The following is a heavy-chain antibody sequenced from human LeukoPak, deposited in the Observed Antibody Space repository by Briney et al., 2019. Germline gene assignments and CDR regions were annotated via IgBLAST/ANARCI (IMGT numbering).Heavy chain of an antibody. CDR3: ARTTRAGLHDY. D-gene: IGHD1-1*01. J-gene: IGHJ4*02. Sequence: SETLSLTSSVSGASVSTEYWSCVRQPPGRRMEWNGYIYDRGTTDYNPSLNSRVTVSVDTPKNRYSLNLRSVTAADTAVYYCARTTRAGLHDYWGPGTLVTVSS. CDR1: GASVSTEY. CDR2: IYDRGTT. V-gene: IGHV4-59*02.